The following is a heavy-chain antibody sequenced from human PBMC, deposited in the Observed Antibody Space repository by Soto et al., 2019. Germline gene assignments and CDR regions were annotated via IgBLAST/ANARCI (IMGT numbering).Heavy chain of an antibody. CDR1: GGSFSGYY. J-gene: IGHJ6*03. V-gene: IGHV4-34*01. Sequence: SETLSLTCAVYGGSFSGYYWSWIRQPPGEGLEWIGEINHSGSTNYNPSLKSRVTISVDTSKNQFSLKLSSVTAADTAVYYCASIVVVPAASVWDYYMDVWGKGTTVT. CDR2: INHSGST. D-gene: IGHD2-2*01. CDR3: ASIVVVPAASVWDYYMDV.